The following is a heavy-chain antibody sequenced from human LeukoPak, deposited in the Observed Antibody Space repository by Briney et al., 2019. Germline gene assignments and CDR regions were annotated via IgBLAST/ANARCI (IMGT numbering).Heavy chain of an antibody. V-gene: IGHV4-59*08. CDR3: ARRKNPDYGDYRDAFDI. CDR2: IYHSGST. J-gene: IGHJ3*02. D-gene: IGHD4-17*01. CDR1: SGSINSYF. Sequence: SETLSLTCTVSSGSINSYFWSWLRQPPGKGLEWIGYIYHSGSTNYNPSLKSRVTISVDTSKNQFSLKLSSVTAADTAVYYCARRKNPDYGDYRDAFDIWGQGTMVTVSS.